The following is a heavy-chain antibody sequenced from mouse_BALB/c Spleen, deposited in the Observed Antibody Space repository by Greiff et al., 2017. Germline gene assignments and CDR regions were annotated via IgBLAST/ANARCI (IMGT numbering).Heavy chain of an antibody. CDR1: GFSLSTSGMG. D-gene: IGHD2-1*01. CDR3: ARNGNYWYFDV. Sequence: QVTLKVSGPGILQPSQTLSLTCSFSGFSLSTSGMGVSWIRQPSGKGLEWLAHIYWDDDKRYNPSLKSRLTISKDTSSNQVFLKITSVDTADTATYYCARNGNYWYFDVWGAGTTVTVSS. V-gene: IGHV8-12*01. CDR2: IYWDDDK. J-gene: IGHJ1*01.